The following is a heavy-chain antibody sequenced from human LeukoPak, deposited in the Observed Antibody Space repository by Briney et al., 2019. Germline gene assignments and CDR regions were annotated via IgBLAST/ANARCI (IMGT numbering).Heavy chain of an antibody. CDR1: GGSISSSSYY. J-gene: IGHJ6*02. CDR2: IYYSGST. V-gene: IGHV4-39*01. Sequence: SETLSLTCTVSGGSISSSSYYWGWIRQPPGKGLEWIGSIYYSGSTYYNPSLKSRVTISVDTSKNQFSLKLSSVTAADTAVYYCARHPKDDFWSVYPGRYGMDVWGQATTVTVSS. CDR3: ARHPKDDFWSVYPGRYGMDV. D-gene: IGHD3-3*01.